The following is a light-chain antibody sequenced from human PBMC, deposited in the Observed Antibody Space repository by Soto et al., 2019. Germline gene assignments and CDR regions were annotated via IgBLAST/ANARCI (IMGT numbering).Light chain of an antibody. CDR1: SSNIGACYD. CDR3: QSYDSSLSGSWV. Sequence: QSVLTQPPSVSGAPGQRVTISCTGSSSNIGACYDVPWYQQLPGTAPKLLIYGNNNRPSGVPDRFSGSKSGTSASLAITGLQAEDEADYYCQSYDSSLSGSWVFGGGTKVTVL. V-gene: IGLV1-40*01. CDR2: GNN. J-gene: IGLJ2*01.